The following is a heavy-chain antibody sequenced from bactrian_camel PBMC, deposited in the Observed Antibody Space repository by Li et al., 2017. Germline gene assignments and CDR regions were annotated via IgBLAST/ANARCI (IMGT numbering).Heavy chain of an antibody. CDR3: AADQPYLCILRASAYTC. CDR2: IGSRGRT. CDR1: GDFYSLGV. V-gene: IGHV3S53*01. J-gene: IGHJ4*01. D-gene: IGHD1*01. Sequence: QVQLVESGGGSVQTGGSLRLSCIASGDFYSLGVVGWFRQAPGKEREGVASIGSRGRTTYADSVKGRFTISLDDAKNTLILQLNSLKPEDTAMYYCAADQPYLCILRASAYTCWGHGTQVTVS.